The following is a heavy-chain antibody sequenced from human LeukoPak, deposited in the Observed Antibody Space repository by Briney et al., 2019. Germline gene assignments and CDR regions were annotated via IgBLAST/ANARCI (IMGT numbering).Heavy chain of an antibody. V-gene: IGHV4-30-4*08. CDR1: GGSISSGDYY. CDR3: SGDLRGGSDY. Sequence: SETMSLTCTVSGGSISSGDYYWSWIRQPPGKGLEWIGYIYYSGSTHYNPSLKSRVTISVDTSKNQFSLKLSSVTAADTTLDYCSGDLRGGSDYWGQGTLVTVSS. D-gene: IGHD1-26*01. CDR2: IYYSGST. J-gene: IGHJ4*02.